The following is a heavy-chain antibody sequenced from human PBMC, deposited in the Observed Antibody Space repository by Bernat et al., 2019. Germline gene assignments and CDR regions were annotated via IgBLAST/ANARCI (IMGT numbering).Heavy chain of an antibody. Sequence: QVQLVESGGGVVQPGRSLRLSCAASGFTFSSYGMHWVRQAPGKGLEWVAVIWYDGSNKYYADSVKGRFTISRDNSKNTLYLQMNSLRAEDTAVYYCARDRDSYGYYYGMDVWGQGTTVTVSS. CDR1: GFTFSSYG. V-gene: IGHV3-33*01. D-gene: IGHD5-18*01. CDR2: IWYDGSNK. CDR3: ARDRDSYGYYYGMDV. J-gene: IGHJ6*02.